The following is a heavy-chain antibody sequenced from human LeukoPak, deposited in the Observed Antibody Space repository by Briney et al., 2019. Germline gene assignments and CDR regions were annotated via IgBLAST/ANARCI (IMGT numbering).Heavy chain of an antibody. CDR2: IKTDGSST. J-gene: IGHJ6*03. Sequence: PGGSLRLSCAASGFTFRSYWMHWVRQAPGKGLVWVSRIKTDGSSTTYADFVKGRFTISRDNAKNSLYLQMNSLRGEDTALYYCAKGGIYRGYYYYYMDVWGKGTTVTISS. CDR1: GFTFRSYW. V-gene: IGHV3-74*01. CDR3: AKGGIYRGYYYYYMDV. D-gene: IGHD6-13*01.